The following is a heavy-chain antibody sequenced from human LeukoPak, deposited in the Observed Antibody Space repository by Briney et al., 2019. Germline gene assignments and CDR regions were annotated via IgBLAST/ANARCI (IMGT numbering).Heavy chain of an antibody. CDR3: ARDPANYYFDY. CDR1: GGSVSSGSYY. J-gene: IGHJ4*02. V-gene: IGHV4-61*01. CDR2: IYYSGST. D-gene: IGHD1-7*01. Sequence: SETLSLTCTVSGGSVSSGSYYWSWIRQPPGKGLEWIGYIYYSGSTNYNPSLKSRVTLSVDTSKNQFSLKLSSVTAADTAVYYCARDPANYYFDYWGQGTLVTVSS.